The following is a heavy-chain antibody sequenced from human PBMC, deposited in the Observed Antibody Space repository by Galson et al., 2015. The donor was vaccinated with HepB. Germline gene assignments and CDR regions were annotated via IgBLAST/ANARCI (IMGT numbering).Heavy chain of an antibody. D-gene: IGHD1-14*01. Sequence: SVKVSCKASGYTFTSYGISWVRQAPGQGPEWMGWISAYNGNRDYAQKFQDRVTMATDTSTSTAYMELRSLRSDDTAVYYCAREAEEQNNNYYSMEVWGQGTTVTVSS. V-gene: IGHV1-18*01. CDR1: GYTFTSYG. CDR3: AREAEEQNNNYYSMEV. CDR2: ISAYNGNR. J-gene: IGHJ6*02.